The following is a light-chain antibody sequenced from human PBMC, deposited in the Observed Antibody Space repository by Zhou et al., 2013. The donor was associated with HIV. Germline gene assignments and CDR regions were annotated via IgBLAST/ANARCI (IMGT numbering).Light chain of an antibody. CDR3: QQYGSSPQT. CDR2: GAS. J-gene: IGKJ5*01. V-gene: IGKV3-20*01. CDR1: QSVSSNY. Sequence: EFVLTQSPGTLSLSPGERATLSCRTSQSVSSNYLAWYQQKPGQAPRLLIFGASNRATGIPDRFSGSGSGTDFTLTISRLEPKDFAVYYCQQYGSSPQTFGQGTRLEIK.